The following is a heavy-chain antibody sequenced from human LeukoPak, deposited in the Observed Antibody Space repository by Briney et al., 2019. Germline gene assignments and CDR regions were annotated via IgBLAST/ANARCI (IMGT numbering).Heavy chain of an antibody. J-gene: IGHJ4*02. Sequence: GESLRLSCAASGFTFSSYWMSWVRQAPGKGLEWVANIKQDGSEKYYVDSVKGRFTISRDNTKNSLYLQMNSLRAEDTAVYYCARDSPYYDFWSGADYWGQGTLVTVSS. CDR3: ARDSPYYDFWSGADY. CDR1: GFTFSSYW. V-gene: IGHV3-7*01. CDR2: IKQDGSEK. D-gene: IGHD3-3*01.